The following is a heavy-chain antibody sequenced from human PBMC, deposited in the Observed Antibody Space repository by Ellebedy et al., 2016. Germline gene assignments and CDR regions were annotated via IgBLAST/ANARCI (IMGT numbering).Heavy chain of an antibody. CDR2: IYSGGST. CDR1: GFTVSSNY. J-gene: IGHJ4*02. D-gene: IGHD2-15*01. Sequence: GGSLRLXCAASGFTVSSNYMSWVRQAPGKGLEWVSVIYSGGSTYYADSVKGRFTISRDNSKNTLYLQMNSLRAEDTAVYYCARAHCSGGSCYPHFDYWGQGTLVTVSS. V-gene: IGHV3-53*01. CDR3: ARAHCSGGSCYPHFDY.